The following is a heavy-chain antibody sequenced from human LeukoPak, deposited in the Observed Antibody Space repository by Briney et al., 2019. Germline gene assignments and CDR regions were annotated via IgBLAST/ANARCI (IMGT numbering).Heavy chain of an antibody. Sequence: ASVKVSCKASGYTFTGYYMHWVRQAPGQGLEWMGWINPNSGGTNYAQKFQGRVTMTRATSISPAYMELSRLRSDDTAVYYCARDFDDVVAAQGFWFDPWGQGTLVTVSS. CDR3: ARDFDDVVAAQGFWFDP. CDR1: GYTFTGYY. CDR2: INPNSGGT. J-gene: IGHJ5*02. V-gene: IGHV1-2*02. D-gene: IGHD2-15*01.